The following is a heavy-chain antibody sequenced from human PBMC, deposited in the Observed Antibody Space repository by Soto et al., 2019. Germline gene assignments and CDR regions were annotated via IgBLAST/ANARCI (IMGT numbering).Heavy chain of an antibody. Sequence: GGSLKLSCAASGFTFSSYSMNWVRQAPGKGLEWVSSISGSGGSTYYADSAKGRFTISRDNSKNTLYLQMNSLRAEDTAVYYCANRNYGSEFDYWGQGTLVTVSS. CDR3: ANRNYGSEFDY. CDR1: GFTFSSYS. CDR2: ISGSGGST. D-gene: IGHD3-10*01. J-gene: IGHJ4*02. V-gene: IGHV3-23*01.